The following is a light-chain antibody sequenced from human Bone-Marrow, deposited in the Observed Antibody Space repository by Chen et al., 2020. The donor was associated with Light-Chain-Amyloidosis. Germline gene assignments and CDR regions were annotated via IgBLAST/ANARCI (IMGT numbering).Light chain of an antibody. CDR1: QSISSW. CDR3: QQYNSYPIT. Sequence: DIQMTQSPSTLSASVGDRVTITCRASQSISSWLAWYQQKPGNAPKLLIYKASSLESGVPSRFSGSEAGTEFTLTISSLQPDDFASYYCQQYNSYPITFGQGTRLEIK. V-gene: IGKV1-5*03. J-gene: IGKJ5*01. CDR2: KAS.